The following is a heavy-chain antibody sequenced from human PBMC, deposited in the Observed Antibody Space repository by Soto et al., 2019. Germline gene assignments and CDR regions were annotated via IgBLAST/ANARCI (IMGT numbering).Heavy chain of an antibody. V-gene: IGHV3-30-3*01. J-gene: IGHJ6*02. CDR1: GFTFSSYA. CDR3: ARDLRYYDSSGYYYYYYYYGMDV. CDR2: ISYDGSNK. Sequence: GGSLRLSCAASGFTFSSYAMHWVRQAPGKGLEWVAVISYDGSNKYYADSVKGRFTISRDNSKNTLYLQMISLRAEDTAVYYCARDLRYYDSSGYYYYYYYYGMDVWGQGTTVTVSS. D-gene: IGHD3-22*01.